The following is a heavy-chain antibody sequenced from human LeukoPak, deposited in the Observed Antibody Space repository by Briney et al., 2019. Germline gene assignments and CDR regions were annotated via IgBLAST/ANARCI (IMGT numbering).Heavy chain of an antibody. V-gene: IGHV3-53*01. D-gene: IGHD1-1*01. CDR1: GFTVSNSY. CDR3: AKVMPERQGDY. J-gene: IGHJ4*02. Sequence: GGSLRLSCAASGFTVSNSYLSWVRQAPGKGLEWVSVIYTDGSTYYAGSVKGRFTISRDNSKNTLYLQMNSLRAEDTAVYYCAKVMPERQGDYWGQGTLVTVSS. CDR2: IYTDGST.